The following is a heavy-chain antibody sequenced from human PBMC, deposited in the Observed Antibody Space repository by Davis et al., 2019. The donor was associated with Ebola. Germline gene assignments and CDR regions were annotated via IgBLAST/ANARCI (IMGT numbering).Heavy chain of an antibody. V-gene: IGHV4-38-2*01. CDR3: ARQKRFKIFGEGSIWFDP. D-gene: IGHD3-3*01. J-gene: IGHJ5*02. Sequence: GSLRLSCAASGFTFSTYCMHWVRQPPGKGLVWIGSIYHSGSTFYNPSLESRVTISVDTSKNQFSLKLSSVTAADTAIYYCARQKRFKIFGEGSIWFDPWGQGTLVTVSS. CDR2: IYHSGST. CDR1: GFTFSTYC.